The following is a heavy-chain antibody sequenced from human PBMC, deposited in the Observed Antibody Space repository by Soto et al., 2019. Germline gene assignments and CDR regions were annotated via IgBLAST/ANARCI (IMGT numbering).Heavy chain of an antibody. Sequence: SETLSITCTFSGSSISSGDYYLSWIRQPPGKGLEWIGYIYYSGSTYYNPSLKSRVTISVDTSKNQFSLKLSSVTAADTAVYYCARDGAAADYYYYYGMDVWGQGTTVTVSS. D-gene: IGHD6-13*01. V-gene: IGHV4-30-4*01. CDR2: IYYSGST. CDR3: ARDGAAADYYYYYGMDV. CDR1: GSSISSGDYY. J-gene: IGHJ6*02.